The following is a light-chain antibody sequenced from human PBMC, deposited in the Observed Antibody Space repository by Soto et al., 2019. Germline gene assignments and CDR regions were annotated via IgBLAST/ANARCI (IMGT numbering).Light chain of an antibody. V-gene: IGLV7-46*01. J-gene: IGLJ3*02. CDR3: FLSYCGAWV. Sequence: QAVVTQEPSVTVSPGETVALTCGSTTGPVTSGHYPYWLQQKPGQAPRTLISDTTIRYAWTPARFSGSLLGDKAALTLSGAQPEDEADYYCFLSYCGAWVFGGGTKLTVL. CDR2: DTT. CDR1: TGPVTSGHY.